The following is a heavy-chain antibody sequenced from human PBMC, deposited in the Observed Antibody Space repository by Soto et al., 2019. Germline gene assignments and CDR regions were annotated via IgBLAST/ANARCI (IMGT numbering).Heavy chain of an antibody. CDR1: GFTFSSYA. D-gene: IGHD3-9*01. CDR3: AKERTYYDIFAPGY. V-gene: IGHV3-23*01. J-gene: IGHJ4*02. Sequence: PGGSLRLSCAASGFTFSSYAMSWVRQAPGKGLEWVSAISGSGGSTYYADSVKGRFTISRDNSKNTLYLQMNSLRAEDTAVCYCAKERTYYDIFAPGYWGQGTLVPSPQ. CDR2: ISGSGGST.